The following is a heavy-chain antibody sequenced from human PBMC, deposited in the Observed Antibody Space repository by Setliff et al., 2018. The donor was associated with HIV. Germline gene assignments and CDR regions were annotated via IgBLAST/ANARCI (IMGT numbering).Heavy chain of an antibody. CDR1: GGSISSYY. CDR2: VFYSGVT. D-gene: IGHD3-10*01. Sequence: LSLTCTVSGGSISSYYWSWIRQPPGKGLEWIGYVFYSGVTNYNPSLKRRVTISVDTSKKQFSLKLTSVTAADTAVYYCARGGGITWRSYSFDYWGQGTLVTVSS. J-gene: IGHJ4*02. CDR3: ARGGGITWRSYSFDY. V-gene: IGHV4-59*12.